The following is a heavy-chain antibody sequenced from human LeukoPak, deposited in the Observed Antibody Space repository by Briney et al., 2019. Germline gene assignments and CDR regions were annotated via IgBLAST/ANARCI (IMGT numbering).Heavy chain of an antibody. J-gene: IGHJ3*02. V-gene: IGHV4-39*01. D-gene: IGHD2-21*01. CDR2: IYYSGST. CDR3: ARLTPLWANAFDI. Sequence: SETLSLTCTVSGGSISSSSYYWGWIRQPPGKGLEWIVSIYYSGSTYYNPSLKSRVTISVDTSKTQFSLKLSSVTAADTAVYYCARLTPLWANAFDIWGQGTMVTVSS. CDR1: GGSISSSSYY.